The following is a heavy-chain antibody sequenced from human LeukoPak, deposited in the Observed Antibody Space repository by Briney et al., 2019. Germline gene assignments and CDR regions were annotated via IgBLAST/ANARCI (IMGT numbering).Heavy chain of an antibody. V-gene: IGHV3-11*01. CDR3: ARSGAQNYYGSGSYFPPYYFDY. D-gene: IGHD3-10*01. J-gene: IGHJ4*02. Sequence: GGSLRLSCAASGFTFSDYYMSWIRQAPGKGLEWVSYISSSGSTIYYADSVKGRFTISRDNAKNSLYLQMNSLTAEDTAVYYCARSGAQNYYGSGSYFPPYYFDYWGQGTLVTVSS. CDR2: ISSSGSTI. CDR1: GFTFSDYY.